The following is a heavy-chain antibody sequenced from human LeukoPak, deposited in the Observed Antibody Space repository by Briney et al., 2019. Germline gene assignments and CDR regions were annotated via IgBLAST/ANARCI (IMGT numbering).Heavy chain of an antibody. V-gene: IGHV3-23*01. J-gene: IGHJ4*02. Sequence: PGGSLRLSCAASGFTFSSYAMSWVRQAPGKGLEWVSAISGSGGSTYYADSVKGRFTISRDNSKNTLYLQMNSLRVEDTGVYYCARIWRGTDTECSFDYWGQGTLVTVSS. D-gene: IGHD3/OR15-3a*01. CDR2: ISGSGGST. CDR3: ARIWRGTDTECSFDY. CDR1: GFTFSSYA.